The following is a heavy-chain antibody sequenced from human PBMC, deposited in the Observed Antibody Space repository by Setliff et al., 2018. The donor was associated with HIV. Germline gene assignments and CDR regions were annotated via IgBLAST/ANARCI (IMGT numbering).Heavy chain of an antibody. CDR2: FDPEYGPDDGQT. D-gene: IGHD1-26*01. CDR1: GSSLTELS. V-gene: IGHV1-24*01. J-gene: IGHJ4*02. CDR3: ATVGPTGAYFHD. Sequence: GASVKVSCKVSGSSLTELSIHWVRQTPGKGLQWMGGFDPEYGPDDGQTIYARKFQGRVTMTEDTSTDTAYMVWARLTSEDTAVYFCATVGPTGAYFHDWGQGTLVTVSS.